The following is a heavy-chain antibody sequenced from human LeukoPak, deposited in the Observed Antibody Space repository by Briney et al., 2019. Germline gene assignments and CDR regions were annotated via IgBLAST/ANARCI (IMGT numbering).Heavy chain of an antibody. CDR2: IIPIFGTA. D-gene: IGHD5-24*01. Sequence: SGTVSCTASGGTFSSYAISWMRQAPGQGLEWMGGIIPIFGTANYAQKFQGRVTIAADESTSTAYVELSSLRSEDTAVYYCARDREMATGVFDYWGQGTLVTVSS. CDR3: ARDREMATGVFDY. CDR1: GGTFSSYA. V-gene: IGHV1-69*13. J-gene: IGHJ4*02.